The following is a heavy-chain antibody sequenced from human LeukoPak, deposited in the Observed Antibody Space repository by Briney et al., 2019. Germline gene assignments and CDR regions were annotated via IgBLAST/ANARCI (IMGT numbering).Heavy chain of an antibody. CDR2: IYYSGST. Sequence: PSETLSLTCTVSGGSISSSSYHWGWIRQPPGKGLEWIGSIYYSGSTYYNPSLKSRVTLSVDTSKNQFSLRLSSVTAADTAVYYCARWDYYGSGSFSRGYYFDYWGQGTLVTVSS. V-gene: IGHV4-39*07. CDR3: ARWDYYGSGSFSRGYYFDY. J-gene: IGHJ4*02. CDR1: GGSISSSSYH. D-gene: IGHD3-10*01.